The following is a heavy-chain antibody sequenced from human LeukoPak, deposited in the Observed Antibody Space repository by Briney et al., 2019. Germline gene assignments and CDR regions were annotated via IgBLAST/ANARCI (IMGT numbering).Heavy chain of an antibody. Sequence: SGTLSLTCAVSGGSINSNNWWSWVRQPPGKGLEWIGEIYHSGSTYYNPSLKSRVTISVDTSKNQFSLKLSSVTAADTAVYYCARATVVTRFDYWGQGTLVTVSS. CDR3: ARATVVTRFDY. J-gene: IGHJ4*02. CDR1: GGSINSNNW. V-gene: IGHV4-4*02. CDR2: IYHSGST. D-gene: IGHD4-23*01.